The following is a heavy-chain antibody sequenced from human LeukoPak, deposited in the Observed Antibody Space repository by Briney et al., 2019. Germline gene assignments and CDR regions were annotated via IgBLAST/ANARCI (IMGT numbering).Heavy chain of an antibody. D-gene: IGHD4-17*01. CDR1: GFTVSSNY. CDR2: IYSGGST. CDR3: GTTVTTGVADY. Sequence: GSLRLSCAASGFTVSSNYMSWVRQAPGEGLEWVSVIYSGGSTYYADSVKGRFTISRDNSKNTLYLQMNSLRAEDTAVYYCGTTVTTGVADYWGQGTLVTVSS. V-gene: IGHV3-66*01. J-gene: IGHJ4*02.